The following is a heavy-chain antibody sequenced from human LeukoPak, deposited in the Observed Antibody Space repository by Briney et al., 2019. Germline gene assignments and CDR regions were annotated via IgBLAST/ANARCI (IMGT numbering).Heavy chain of an antibody. CDR1: GGSISSYY. CDR2: IQNSVTSY. V-gene: IGHV4-59*01. Sequence: PSETLSLTCSVYGGSISSYYWSWVRQPPGKGLEWIGYIQNSVTSYTDNPSLQSRVTISVDTSKNQFSLRVTSVTAADTAVYYCVRSPQLDPWGQGTLVTVSS. CDR3: VRSPQLDP. J-gene: IGHJ5*02.